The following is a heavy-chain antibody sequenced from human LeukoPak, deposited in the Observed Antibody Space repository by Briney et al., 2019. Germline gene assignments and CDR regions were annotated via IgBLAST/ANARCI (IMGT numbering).Heavy chain of an antibody. CDR1: GFTFSSYG. CDR3: AKDGGLWFGEGVDY. Sequence: PGRSLRLSCAASGFTFSSYGMHWVRQAPGKGLEWVAVISYAGGNEYYADSVKGRFTISRDNSKNTVYLQMNSLRTEDTAVYYCAKDGGLWFGEGVDYWGQGTLVTVSS. D-gene: IGHD3-10*01. CDR2: ISYAGGNE. V-gene: IGHV3-30*18. J-gene: IGHJ4*02.